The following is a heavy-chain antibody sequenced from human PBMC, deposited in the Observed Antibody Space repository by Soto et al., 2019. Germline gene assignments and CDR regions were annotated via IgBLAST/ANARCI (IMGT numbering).Heavy chain of an antibody. CDR1: GFPFSNYA. CDR2: SGSTAAT. D-gene: IGHD1-26*01. J-gene: IGHJ4*02. Sequence: GGSLRLSCVASGFPFSNYAMTWVRQAPGKGLEWVSCSGSTAATYYADSVKGRFTISRDNVENLLYLQMDSLRAEDTAIYYCVRDVAWAFDFWGQGVLVTVSS. CDR3: VRDVAWAFDF. V-gene: IGHV3-48*01.